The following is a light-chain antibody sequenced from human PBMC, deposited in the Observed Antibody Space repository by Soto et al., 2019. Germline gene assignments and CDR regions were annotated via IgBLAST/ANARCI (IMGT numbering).Light chain of an antibody. CDR3: SSYAGSNTYV. Sequence: QSALTQPPSASVSPGQSVTISCTGTSSDVGDYNYVSWYQQHPGKAPKLMIYEVFKRPSGVPDRFSGSKSGNTASLTVSGLQAEDEADYYCSSYAGSNTYVFGPGTKLTVL. CDR2: EVF. CDR1: SSDVGDYNY. V-gene: IGLV2-8*01. J-gene: IGLJ1*01.